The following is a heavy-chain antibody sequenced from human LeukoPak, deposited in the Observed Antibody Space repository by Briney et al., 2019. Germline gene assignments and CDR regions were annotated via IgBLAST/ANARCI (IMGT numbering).Heavy chain of an antibody. CDR1: GYTLTELS. Sequence: ASVKVSCKVSGYTLTELSMHWVRQAPGKGLEWMGGFDPEDGETIYAQKFQGRVTMTEDTSTDTAYMELSSLRSEDTAVCYCATIAYCGGDYYSLDYWGQGTLVTVSS. V-gene: IGHV1-24*01. D-gene: IGHD2-21*02. CDR3: ATIAYCGGDYYSLDY. J-gene: IGHJ4*02. CDR2: FDPEDGET.